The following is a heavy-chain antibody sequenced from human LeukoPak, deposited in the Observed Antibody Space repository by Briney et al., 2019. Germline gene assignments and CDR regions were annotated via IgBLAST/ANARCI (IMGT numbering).Heavy chain of an antibody. CDR3: ARTTITMIALFYC. V-gene: IGHV1-8*01. CDR2: MNPNSGNT. J-gene: IGHJ4*02. Sequence: GASVKVSCKASGYTFTSYDINWVRQATGQGLEWMGWMNPNSGNTGYAQKFQGRVTMTRNTSISTAYMELSSLRSEDTAVYYCARTTITMIALFYCWGQGTLVTVSS. CDR1: GYTFTSYD. D-gene: IGHD3-22*01.